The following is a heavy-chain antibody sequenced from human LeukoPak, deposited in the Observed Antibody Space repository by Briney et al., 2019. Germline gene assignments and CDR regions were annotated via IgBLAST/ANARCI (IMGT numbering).Heavy chain of an antibody. Sequence: SETLSLTCTVSGGSISSGDYYWSWIRQPPGKGLEWIGYIYYSGSTDYNPSLKSRVTISVDTSKNQFSLKLNSVTAADTAVYYCARGQLRLSNWGQGSLVIVSS. CDR2: IYYSGST. V-gene: IGHV4-30-4*01. J-gene: IGHJ4*02. CDR1: GGSISSGDYY. D-gene: IGHD6-25*01. CDR3: ARGQLRLSN.